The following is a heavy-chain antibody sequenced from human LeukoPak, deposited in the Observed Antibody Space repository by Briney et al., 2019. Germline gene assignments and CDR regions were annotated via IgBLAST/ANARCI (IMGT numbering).Heavy chain of an antibody. CDR2: FDPEDGET. J-gene: IGHJ6*02. CDR3: ATLPHDYGDYALSGYYYYGMDV. CDR1: GYTLTELS. D-gene: IGHD4-17*01. V-gene: IGHV1-24*01. Sequence: ASVKVSCKVSGYTLTELSMHWVRQAPGKGLEWMGGFDPEDGETIYAQKFQGRVTMTEDTSTDTAYMELSSLRSEDTAVYYCATLPHDYGDYALSGYYYYGMDVWGQGTTVTVSS.